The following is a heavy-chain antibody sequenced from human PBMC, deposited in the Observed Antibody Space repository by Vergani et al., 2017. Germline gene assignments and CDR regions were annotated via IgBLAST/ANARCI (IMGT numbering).Heavy chain of an antibody. V-gene: IGHV1-18*04. D-gene: IGHD6-13*01. CDR1: GYTFTSYG. CDR2: ISAYNGNT. J-gene: IGHJ1*01. CDR3: ARDRTPYGSSWYHEYFQH. Sequence: QVQLVQSGAEVKKPGASVKVSCKASGYTFTSYGISWVRQAPGQGLEWMGWISAYNGNTNYAQKLQGRVTMTTDTSTSTAYMELRSLRSEDTAVYYCARDRTPYGSSWYHEYFQHWGQGTLVTVSS.